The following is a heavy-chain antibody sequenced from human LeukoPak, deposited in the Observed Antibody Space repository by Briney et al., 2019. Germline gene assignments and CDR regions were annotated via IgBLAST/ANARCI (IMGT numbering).Heavy chain of an antibody. CDR3: ARESATSWYDY. Sequence: PSETLSLTCAVYGGSFSGYYWSWIRQPAGKGLEWIGRIYTSWTINYNPSLKSRVTMSVDTSKNQFFLKLSSVTAADTAVYFCARESATSWYDYWGQGTLVTVSS. D-gene: IGHD6-13*01. J-gene: IGHJ4*02. CDR2: IYTSWTI. V-gene: IGHV4-4*07. CDR1: GGSFSGYY.